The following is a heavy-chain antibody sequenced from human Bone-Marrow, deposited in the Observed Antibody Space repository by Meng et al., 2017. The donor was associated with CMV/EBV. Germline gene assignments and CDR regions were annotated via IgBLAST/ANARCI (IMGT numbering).Heavy chain of an antibody. J-gene: IGHJ6*02. CDR2: ISAYNGNT. D-gene: IGHD2-2*01. CDR1: GYTFTSYG. CDR3: ARDAIVVVPAAITDYYYYYVMDV. V-gene: IGHV1-18*01. Sequence: ASVKVSCKASGYTFTSYGISWVRQAPGQGLEWMGWISAYNGNTNYAQKLQGRVTMTTDTSTSTAYMELRSLRSDDTAVYYCARDAIVVVPAAITDYYYYYVMDVWGQGTTVTVSS.